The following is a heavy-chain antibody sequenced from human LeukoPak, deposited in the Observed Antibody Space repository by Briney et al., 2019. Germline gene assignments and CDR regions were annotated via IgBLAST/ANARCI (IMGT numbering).Heavy chain of an antibody. CDR3: AKDATGYSSAETDY. D-gene: IGHD6-19*01. Sequence: PGGSLRLSCAGSGFTFSNYAIHWVRQAPGKGLEWVSAISGSGGSTYYADSVKGRFTISRDNSKNTLYLQMNSLRAEDTAVYYCAKDATGYSSAETDYWGQGTLVTVSS. CDR2: ISGSGGST. V-gene: IGHV3-23*01. CDR1: GFTFSNYA. J-gene: IGHJ4*02.